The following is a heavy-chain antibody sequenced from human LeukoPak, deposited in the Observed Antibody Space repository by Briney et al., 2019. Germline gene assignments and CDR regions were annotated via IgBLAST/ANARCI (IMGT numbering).Heavy chain of an antibody. J-gene: IGHJ5*02. V-gene: IGHV3-11*01. CDR1: GFTFNDYY. CDR2: ISRGGSSI. CDR3: ARDHYGSGSYGWFDP. D-gene: IGHD3-10*01. Sequence: GGSLRLSCAASGFTFNDYYMSWIRQAPGKGLEWVSYISRGGSSIYYADSVKGRFTMSRDNTRNSLYLQMNSLGVEDTAVYYCARDHYGSGSYGWFDPWGQGTLVTVSS.